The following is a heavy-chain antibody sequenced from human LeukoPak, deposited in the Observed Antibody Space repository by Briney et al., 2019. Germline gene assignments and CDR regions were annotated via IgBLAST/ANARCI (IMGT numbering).Heavy chain of an antibody. V-gene: IGHV3-23*01. J-gene: IGHJ6*03. CDR3: ARVKGFPYYYYYMDV. CDR1: GFTFSSYD. Sequence: GGTLRLSCAASGFTFSSYDMSWVRQAPGKGLEWVSAISGSGGSTYYADSVKGRFTISRDNAKNSLYLQMNSLRAEDTAVYYCARVKGFPYYYYYMDVWGKGTTVTVSS. CDR2: ISGSGGST.